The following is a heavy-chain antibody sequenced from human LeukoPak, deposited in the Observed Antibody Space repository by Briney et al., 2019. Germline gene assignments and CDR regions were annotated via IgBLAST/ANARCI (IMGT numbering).Heavy chain of an antibody. Sequence: ASVKVSCKASGYTFTSYYMLWVRQAPGQGLEWRGISNPLGGSPNYEQKLQGRVTMTRDTSTNPVYMDPSGLRPEDTAVHYRARDWLRVFDLWGRGTLVTVP. CDR3: ARDWLRVFDL. V-gene: IGHV1-46*01. D-gene: IGHD5-12*01. CDR2: SNPLGGSP. CDR1: GYTFTSYY. J-gene: IGHJ2*01.